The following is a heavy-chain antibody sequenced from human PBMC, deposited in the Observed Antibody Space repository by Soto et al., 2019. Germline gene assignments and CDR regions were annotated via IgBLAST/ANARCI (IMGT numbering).Heavy chain of an antibody. CDR3: ARSMETNYFYCMDV. CDR1: GGTFRSYA. CDR2: IIPMFGKP. J-gene: IGHJ6*02. Sequence: QVQLVQSGAEVREPGSSVKVSCEASGGTFRSYAINWVRQAPGQGLEWMGGIIPMFGKPNYAEKFLGRVTISADESTRTAYMEVNRLKSEDTAVYYCARSMETNYFYCMDVWGLGTTVTVSS. D-gene: IGHD2-8*01. V-gene: IGHV1-69*01.